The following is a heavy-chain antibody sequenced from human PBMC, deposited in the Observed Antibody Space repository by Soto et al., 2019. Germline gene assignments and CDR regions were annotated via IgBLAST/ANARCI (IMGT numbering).Heavy chain of an antibody. Sequence: PGGTLRLSCAASGFTFSYYAMIWVRQAPGKGLEWVSAISGSGDGTYYADSVKGRFTVSRDNSKNTLFLQMNSLRSEDTAVHYCAGAAAAGQGWFDPWGQGTLVTVSS. J-gene: IGHJ5*02. CDR3: AGAAAAGQGWFDP. V-gene: IGHV3-23*01. D-gene: IGHD6-13*01. CDR1: GFTFSYYA. CDR2: ISGSGDGT.